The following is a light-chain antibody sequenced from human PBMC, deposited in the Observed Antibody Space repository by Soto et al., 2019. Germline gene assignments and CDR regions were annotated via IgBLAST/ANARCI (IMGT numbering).Light chain of an antibody. V-gene: IGLV1-44*01. J-gene: IGLJ2*01. CDR1: SSNIGSNT. CDR3: QSYDRSRGGSVL. CDR2: SNN. Sequence: QSVLTQPPSASGTPGQRVTISCSGSSSNIGSNTVSWYQQVPGTAPKLLIYSNNQRPSGVPDRFSGSKSGTSASLATSGLQSEDEADYYCQSYDRSRGGSVLFGGGTKVTVL.